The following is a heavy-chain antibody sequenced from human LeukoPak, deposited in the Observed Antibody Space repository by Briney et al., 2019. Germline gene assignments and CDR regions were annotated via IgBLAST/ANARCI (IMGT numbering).Heavy chain of an antibody. D-gene: IGHD5-18*01. J-gene: IGHJ6*02. V-gene: IGHV1-18*01. CDR2: ISAYNGNT. CDR3: ARGAYSYGPKYYYYGMDV. Sequence: ASVKVSCKAYGYTFTSYGISWVRQAPGQGLEWMGWISAYNGNTNYAQKLQGRVTMTTDTSTSTAYMELRSLRSDDTAVYYCARGAYSYGPKYYYYGMDVWGQGTTVTVS. CDR1: GYTFTSYG.